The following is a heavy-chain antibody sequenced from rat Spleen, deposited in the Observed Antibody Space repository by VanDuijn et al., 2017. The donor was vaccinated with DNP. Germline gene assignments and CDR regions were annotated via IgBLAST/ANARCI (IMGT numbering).Heavy chain of an antibody. J-gene: IGHJ2*01. CDR3: TSNPHIRTAAPFDY. CDR2: ISNTGDNI. CDR1: GFIFSNYW. D-gene: IGHD3-8*01. Sequence: EVQLVESGGGPVQPGRSLKLSCVASGFIFSNYWMTWIRQAPGNGLEWVASISNTGDNIYYSDSVKGRFSLSRDTAKSTLYLQVNSLRSEDTATYYCTSNPHIRTAAPFDYWGQGAMVTVSS. V-gene: IGHV5-31*01.